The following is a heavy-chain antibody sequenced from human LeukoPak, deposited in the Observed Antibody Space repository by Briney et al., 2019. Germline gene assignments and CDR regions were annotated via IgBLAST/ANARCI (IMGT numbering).Heavy chain of an antibody. CDR1: GDSITGGSFY. CDR3: ARGLTGGWAAVFDY. D-gene: IGHD1-26*01. Sequence: PSETLSLTCTVSGDSITGGSFYWRWIRHSPGKGLEWIGSIYYSGNIYNNPSLKSRVTVSIDTSQNRFSLKLKSVTAADTAVYYCARGLTGGWAAVFDYWGQGTLVTVSS. CDR2: IYYSGNI. V-gene: IGHV4-39*07. J-gene: IGHJ4*02.